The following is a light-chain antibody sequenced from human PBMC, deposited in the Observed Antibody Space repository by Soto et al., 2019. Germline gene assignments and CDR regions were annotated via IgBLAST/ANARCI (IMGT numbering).Light chain of an antibody. CDR1: SSDVGGYNY. CDR2: EVS. V-gene: IGLV2-14*01. CDR3: SSYTSSSTNV. J-gene: IGLJ1*01. Sequence: QSALTQPASVSGSPGQSITISCTGTSSDVGGYNYVSWYQQHPGKAPKLMSYEVSNRPSGVSNRFSGSKSGNTASLTISGLQAEDEADYYCSSYTSSSTNVFGTGTKLTVL.